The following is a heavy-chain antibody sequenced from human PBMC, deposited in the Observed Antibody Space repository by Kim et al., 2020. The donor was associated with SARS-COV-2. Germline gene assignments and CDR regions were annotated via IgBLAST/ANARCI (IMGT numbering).Heavy chain of an antibody. CDR1: GFDFSRSE. CDR2: ISYDGSNY. CDR3: SGAFDL. J-gene: IGHJ3*01. V-gene: IGHV3-30-3*01. Sequence: GGSLRLSCAASGFDFSRSEMHWVRQAPGKGLEWVAVISYDGSNYFYADSVKGRFTISRDNSKNTLYLQMNSLSTEDTAIYYCSGAFDLWGQGTMVTVSS. D-gene: IGHD5-12*01.